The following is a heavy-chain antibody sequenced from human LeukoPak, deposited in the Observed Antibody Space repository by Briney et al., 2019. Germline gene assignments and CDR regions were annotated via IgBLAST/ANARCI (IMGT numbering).Heavy chain of an antibody. CDR3: ARALAYCGGDCYSGAFDI. J-gene: IGHJ3*02. CDR2: IYPGDSDT. Sequence: GESLKISCKGSGYSFTSYWIGWVRQMPGKGLEWMVIIYPGDSDTRYSPSFQGQVTISADKSISTAYLQWSSLKASDTAMYYCARALAYCGGDCYSGAFDIWGQGTMVTVSS. D-gene: IGHD2-21*02. V-gene: IGHV5-51*01. CDR1: GYSFTSYW.